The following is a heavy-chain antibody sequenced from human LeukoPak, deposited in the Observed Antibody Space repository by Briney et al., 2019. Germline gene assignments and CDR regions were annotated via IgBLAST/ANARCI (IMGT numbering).Heavy chain of an antibody. V-gene: IGHV1-8*02. CDR3: ARGLYCSGGSCYFDY. D-gene: IGHD2-15*01. CDR1: GYTFTGYY. Sequence: ASVKVSCEASGYTFTGYYMHWVRQATGQGLEWMGWMNPNSGNTGYAQKFQGRVTMTRNTSISTAYMELSSLRSEDTAVYYCARGLYCSGGSCYFDYWGQGTLVTVSS. J-gene: IGHJ4*02. CDR2: MNPNSGNT.